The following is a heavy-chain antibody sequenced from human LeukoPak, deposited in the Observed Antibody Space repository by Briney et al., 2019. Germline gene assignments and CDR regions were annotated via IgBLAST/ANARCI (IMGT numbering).Heavy chain of an antibody. J-gene: IGHJ5*02. CDR3: ARGLYSSGGLDP. V-gene: IGHV3-30*14. D-gene: IGHD6-19*01. CDR1: GFIFNNYA. CDR2: ISYDGSNK. Sequence: PGGSLRLSCAASGFIFNNYAMHWVRQAPGKGLERVAVISYDGSNKYYADSVKGRFTISRDNSKNTLYLQMNSLRAEDTAVYYCARGLYSSGGLDPWGQGALVTVSS.